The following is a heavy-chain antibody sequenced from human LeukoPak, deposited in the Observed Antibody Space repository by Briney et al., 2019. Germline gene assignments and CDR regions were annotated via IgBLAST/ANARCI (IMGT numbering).Heavy chain of an antibody. V-gene: IGHV1-69*13. CDR2: IIPIFGTA. Sequence: GASVKVSCKASGYTFTSYGISWVRQAPGQGLEWMGGIIPIFGTANYAQKFQGRVTITVDESTSTAYMELSSLRSEDTAVYYCARDRGYYSDWGQGTLVTVSS. D-gene: IGHD3-10*01. CDR3: ARDRGYYSD. J-gene: IGHJ4*02. CDR1: GYTFTSYG.